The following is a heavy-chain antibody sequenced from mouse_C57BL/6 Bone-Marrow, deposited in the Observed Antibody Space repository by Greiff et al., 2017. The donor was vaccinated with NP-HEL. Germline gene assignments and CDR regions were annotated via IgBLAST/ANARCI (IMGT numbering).Heavy chain of an antibody. Sequence: QVQLQQSGAELVMPGASVKLSCKASGYTFTSYWMHWVKQRPGQGLEWIGEIDPSDSYTNYNQKFKGKSTLTVDKSSSTAYMQLSSLTSEDSAVYYCARSLDYDDYWGQGTTLTVSS. D-gene: IGHD2-4*01. CDR2: IDPSDSYT. V-gene: IGHV1-69*01. CDR1: GYTFTSYW. CDR3: ARSLDYDDY. J-gene: IGHJ2*01.